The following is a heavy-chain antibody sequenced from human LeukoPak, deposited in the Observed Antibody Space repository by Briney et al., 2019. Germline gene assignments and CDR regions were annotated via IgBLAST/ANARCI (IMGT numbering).Heavy chain of an antibody. CDR3: ARDRGYSYGSDACDI. CDR1: GYTVTGYY. V-gene: IGHV1-2*02. Sequence: ASVKVSCKASGYTVTGYYMHWVRQASGQGLEWMGWINPNSGGTNYAQKFQGRITMTRDKSTSTAYLELSRLSSDDTAVYYCARDRGYSYGSDACDIWGQETMVTVSS. CDR2: INPNSGGT. D-gene: IGHD5-18*01. J-gene: IGHJ3*02.